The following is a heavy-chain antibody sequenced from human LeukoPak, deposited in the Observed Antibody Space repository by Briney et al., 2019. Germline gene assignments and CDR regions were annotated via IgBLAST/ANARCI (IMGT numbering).Heavy chain of an antibody. CDR1: GFTVSTNY. CDR3: AKDSSADDSSGYSYYFDY. J-gene: IGHJ4*02. Sequence: GGSLRLSCAASGFTVSTNYMSWVRRAPGKGLEWVSIIYSGGSTYYADSVKGRFTISRDNSKNTLYLQMNSLRAEDTAVYYCAKDSSADDSSGYSYYFDYWGQGTLVTVSS. V-gene: IGHV3-66*01. CDR2: IYSGGST. D-gene: IGHD3-22*01.